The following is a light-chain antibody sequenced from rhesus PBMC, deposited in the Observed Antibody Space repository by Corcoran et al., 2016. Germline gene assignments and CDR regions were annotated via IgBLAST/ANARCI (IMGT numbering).Light chain of an antibody. CDR2: YAN. J-gene: IGKJ3*01. Sequence: DIQMTQSPSSLSASVGDRVTITCRASQGISSYLNWYQQKPGKAPKLLIYYANPLESGVPSRFSGSGSGTEFTLIISSLQPEDFATYYCQQYNSLPFTFGPGTKLDIK. V-gene: IGKV1-32*01. CDR1: QGISSY. CDR3: QQYNSLPFT.